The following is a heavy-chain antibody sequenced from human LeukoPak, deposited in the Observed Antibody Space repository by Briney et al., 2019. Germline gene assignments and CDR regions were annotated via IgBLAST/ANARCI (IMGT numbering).Heavy chain of an antibody. CDR1: GGSISSYY. CDR2: IYYSGST. Sequence: PSETLSLTCTVSGGSISSYYWSWIRQPPVKGLEWIGYIYYSGSTNYNPSLKSRVTISVDTSKNQFSLKLSSVTAADTAVYYCAREVVVVAAGNWFDPWGQGTLVTVSS. CDR3: AREVVVVAAGNWFDP. D-gene: IGHD2-15*01. V-gene: IGHV4-59*01. J-gene: IGHJ5*02.